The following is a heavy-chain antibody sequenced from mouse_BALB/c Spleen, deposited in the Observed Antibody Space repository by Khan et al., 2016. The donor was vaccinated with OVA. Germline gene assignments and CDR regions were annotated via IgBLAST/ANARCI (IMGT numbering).Heavy chain of an antibody. CDR3: VRGRAY. V-gene: IGHV3-2*02. D-gene: IGHD3-3*01. CDR1: GYSITSDYA. J-gene: IGHJ3*01. Sequence: EVQLQESGPGLVKPSLSLSLTCTVTGYSITSDYAWNWIRQFPGHKLELMGYISYSGRTSYTPSLKSRISITRATSKNQFFLQLNSVTTEDTATYFCVRGRAYWGQGTMVTVSA. CDR2: ISYSGRT.